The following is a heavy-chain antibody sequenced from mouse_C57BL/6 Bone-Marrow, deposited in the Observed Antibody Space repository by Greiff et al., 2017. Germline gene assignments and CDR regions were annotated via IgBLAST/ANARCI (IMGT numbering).Heavy chain of an antibody. V-gene: IGHV5-6*01. Sequence: EVKLQESGGDLVKPGGSLKLSCAASGFTFSSYGMSWVRQTPDKRLEWVATISSGGSYTYYPDSVKGRFTISRDNAKNTLYLQMSSLKSEDTAMXYCARHPYRGYFDYWGQGTTLTVSS. J-gene: IGHJ2*01. CDR1: GFTFSSYG. CDR3: ARHPYRGYFDY. D-gene: IGHD2-10*01. CDR2: ISSGGSYT.